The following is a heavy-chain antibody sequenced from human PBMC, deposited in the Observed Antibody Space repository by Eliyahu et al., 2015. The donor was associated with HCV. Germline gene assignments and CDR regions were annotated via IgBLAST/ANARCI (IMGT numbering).Heavy chain of an antibody. CDR1: GFTFXCCS. J-gene: IGHJ3*02. D-gene: IGHD3-9*01. V-gene: IGHV3-21*01. CDR3: ARETQYYDIXTGYYPDAFDI. Sequence: EVQLVESGGGLVKPGGSLXLXCAASGFTFXCCSMNWVRQAPGKGLEWVSSISSSSSYIYYADSVKGRFTISRDNAKNSLYLQMHSLRAEDTAVYYCARETQYYDIXTGYYPDAFDIWGQGTMVTVSS. CDR2: ISSSSSYI.